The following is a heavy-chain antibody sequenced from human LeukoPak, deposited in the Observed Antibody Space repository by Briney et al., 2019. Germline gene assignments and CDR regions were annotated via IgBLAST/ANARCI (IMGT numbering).Heavy chain of an antibody. CDR2: VRNDGGDK. D-gene: IGHD3-10*01. J-gene: IGHJ4*02. CDR3: AKHYYGSGSQKYYFDY. CDR1: GFIFSDYC. V-gene: IGHV3-30*02. Sequence: SGGVLSLSCAASGFIFSDYCMHWVRLAPGKGLEWVTMVRNDGGDKYYADSVRGRFTISRDNSKNTLYLQMNSLRPEDTAVYYCAKHYYGSGSQKYYFDYWGQGTLVTVS.